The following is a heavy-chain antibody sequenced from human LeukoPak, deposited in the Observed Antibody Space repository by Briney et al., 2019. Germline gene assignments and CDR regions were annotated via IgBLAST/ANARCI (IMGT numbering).Heavy chain of an antibody. J-gene: IGHJ4*02. CDR2: IDPSDSYT. CDR3: ARIYSGYDEYFDY. Sequence: GESLKISCKGSGYSFTSYWISWVRQMPGKGLEWMGRIDPSDSYTNYSPSFQGHVTISADKSISTAYLQWSSLKVSDTAMYYCARIYSGYDEYFDYWGQGTLVTVSS. D-gene: IGHD5-12*01. CDR1: GYSFTSYW. V-gene: IGHV5-10-1*01.